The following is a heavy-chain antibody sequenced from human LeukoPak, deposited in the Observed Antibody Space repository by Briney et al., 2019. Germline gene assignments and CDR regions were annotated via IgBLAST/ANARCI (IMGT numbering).Heavy chain of an antibody. D-gene: IGHD2-15*01. J-gene: IGHJ6*03. V-gene: IGHV3-11*01. CDR1: GFTFSDYN. Sequence: PGGSLRLSCAASGFTFSDYNMRWIRQAPGKGLEWVSSISRSGSTKYYADSVKGRFTISRDNAKNSLFLQMNSLRAEDTAVYYCARVLRYCSGGNCYSGGLGYMDVWGKGTTVTVSS. CDR2: ISRSGSTK. CDR3: ARVLRYCSGGNCYSGGLGYMDV.